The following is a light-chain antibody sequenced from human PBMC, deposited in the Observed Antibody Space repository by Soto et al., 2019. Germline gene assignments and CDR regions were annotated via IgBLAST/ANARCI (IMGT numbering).Light chain of an antibody. CDR3: QQRSNWPRT. V-gene: IGKV3-11*01. CDR1: QSVSSY. J-gene: IGKJ4*01. Sequence: EIVLTQSPATLSLSPGARATLSCRASQSVSSYLAWYQQKPGQAPRLLIYDASNRATGIPARFSGSGSGTDGTLTISSLEPEDFSVYDGQQRSNWPRTFGGGTKVDIK. CDR2: DAS.